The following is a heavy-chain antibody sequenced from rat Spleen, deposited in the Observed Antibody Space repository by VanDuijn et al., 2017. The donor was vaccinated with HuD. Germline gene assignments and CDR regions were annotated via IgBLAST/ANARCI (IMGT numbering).Heavy chain of an antibody. J-gene: IGHJ3*01. CDR2: IWGDGST. CDR1: GFSLISYG. CDR3: TRTYGGYTRQWFAY. V-gene: IGHV2-13*01. D-gene: IGHD1-11*01. Sequence: QVQLKESGPGLVQPSQTLSLTCTVSGFSLISYGVSWVRQPPGKGLEWLGGIWGDGSTNYNSALKSRLSISRDTSKSQVFLKMNSLQTEDTAMYFCTRTYGGYTRQWFAYWGQGSLVTVSS.